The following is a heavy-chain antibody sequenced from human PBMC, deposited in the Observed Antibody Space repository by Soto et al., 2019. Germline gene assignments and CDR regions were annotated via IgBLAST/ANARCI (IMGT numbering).Heavy chain of an antibody. D-gene: IGHD5-18*01. J-gene: IGHJ4*02. CDR1: GFTFSSYG. V-gene: IGHV3-30*18. CDR2: ISYDGSNK. Sequence: QVQLVESGGGVVQPGRSLRLSCAASGFTFSSYGMHWVRQAPGKGLEWVAVISYDGSNKYYADSVKGRFTISRDNSKNTLYLQMNSLIAEDTAVYYCAKDMQIWASYPRIDYWGQGTLVTVSS. CDR3: AKDMQIWASYPRIDY.